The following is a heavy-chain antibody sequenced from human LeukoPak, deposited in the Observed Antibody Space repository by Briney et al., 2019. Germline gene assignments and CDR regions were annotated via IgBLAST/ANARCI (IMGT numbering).Heavy chain of an antibody. CDR2: IKQDGSEK. V-gene: IGHV3-7*01. J-gene: IGHJ3*02. CDR1: GFTFSSYW. D-gene: IGHD3-10*01. Sequence: GGSLRLSCAASGFTFSSYWMSWVRQAPGKGLEWVANIKQDGSEKYYVDSVKGRFTISRDNAKNSLYLQMNSLRAEDTAVYYCARVTRGAVRARRAYAFDIWGQGTMVTVSS. CDR3: ARVTRGAVRARRAYAFDI.